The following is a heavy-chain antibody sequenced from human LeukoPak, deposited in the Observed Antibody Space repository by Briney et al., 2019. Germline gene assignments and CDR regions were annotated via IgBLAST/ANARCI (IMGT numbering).Heavy chain of an antibody. CDR3: ARGGYNWNFGDY. J-gene: IGHJ4*02. D-gene: IGHD1-7*01. V-gene: IGHV3-30-3*01. CDR2: ISYDVSNK. CDR1: GFTFSTYA. Sequence: GGSLRLSCAASGFTFSTYAMHWVCQAPGKGLEWVALISYDVSNKYYADSVKGRFSISRDNSKDTLYLQMNSLRTEDTAVYFCARGGYNWNFGDYWGQGTLVTVSS.